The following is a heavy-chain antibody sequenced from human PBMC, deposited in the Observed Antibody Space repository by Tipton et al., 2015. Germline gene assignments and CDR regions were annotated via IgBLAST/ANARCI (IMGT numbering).Heavy chain of an antibody. Sequence: QLVQSGAEVKKPGASVKVSCKASGYTFNNYGFAWVRQAPGQGLEWMGWISAYNGNTGSAQKFQGRVAMTTDPATKTAYMELRNLRSNDTAVYYCARVTHSASSNWIDPWGQGTLVTVSS. V-gene: IGHV1-18*01. CDR1: GYTFNNYG. D-gene: IGHD1-26*01. CDR3: ARVTHSASSNWIDP. CDR2: ISAYNGNT. J-gene: IGHJ5*02.